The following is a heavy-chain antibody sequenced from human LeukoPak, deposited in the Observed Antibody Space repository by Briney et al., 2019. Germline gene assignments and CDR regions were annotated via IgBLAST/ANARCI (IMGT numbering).Heavy chain of an antibody. Sequence: GASVKVSCKASGYTFTGYYMHWVRQAPGQGLEWMGRINPNSGGTNYAQKLQGRVTMTTDTSTSTAYMELRSLRSDDTAVYYCARHSSGFPFDPWGQGTLVTVSS. CDR1: GYTFTGYY. CDR2: INPNSGGT. D-gene: IGHD6-19*01. J-gene: IGHJ5*02. V-gene: IGHV1-2*06. CDR3: ARHSSGFPFDP.